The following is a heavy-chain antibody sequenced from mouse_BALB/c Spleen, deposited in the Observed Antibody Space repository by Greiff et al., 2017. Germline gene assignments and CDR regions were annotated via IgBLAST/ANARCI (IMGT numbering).Heavy chain of an antibody. D-gene: IGHD2-10*02. J-gene: IGHJ1*01. CDR1: GFSLTSYG. CDR2: IWSGGST. CDR3: ASPYGNYGWYFDV. Sequence: VQVVESGPGLVQPSQSLSITCTVSGFSLTSYGVHWVRQSPGKGLEWLGVIWSGGSTDYNAAFISRLSISKDNSKSQVFFKMNSLQANDTAIYYCASPYGNYGWYFDVWGAGTTVTVSS. V-gene: IGHV2-2*02.